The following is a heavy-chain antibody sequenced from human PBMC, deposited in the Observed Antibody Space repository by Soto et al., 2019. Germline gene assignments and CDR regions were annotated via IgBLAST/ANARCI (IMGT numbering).Heavy chain of an antibody. V-gene: IGHV3-7*01. CDR1: GFTFSSYW. J-gene: IGHJ4*02. CDR3: ARDLKSWDYYFDY. Sequence: EVQLVESGGGLVQPGGSLRLSCAASGFTFSSYWMSWVRQAPGKGLEWVANIKQDGSEKYYVDSVKGRFTISRDNAKNSRYLQMNSLSTEDTAVYYCARDLKSWDYYFDYWGQGTLVTV. D-gene: IGHD1-26*01. CDR2: IKQDGSEK.